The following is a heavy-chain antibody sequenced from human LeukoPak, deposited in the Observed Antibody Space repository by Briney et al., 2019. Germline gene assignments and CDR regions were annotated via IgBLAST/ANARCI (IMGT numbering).Heavy chain of an antibody. Sequence: SETLSLTCAVYGGSLSGYYWTWIRQPPGKGLEWIGEINHSGSTNYNTSLKSRVTISVDTSKNQFSLKLSSVTAADTAVYYCARRAARPPKYSSGCYGVWGQGTLVTVSS. J-gene: IGHJ4*02. V-gene: IGHV4-34*01. CDR2: INHSGST. CDR3: ARRAARPPKYSSGCYGV. CDR1: GGSLSGYY. D-gene: IGHD6-19*01.